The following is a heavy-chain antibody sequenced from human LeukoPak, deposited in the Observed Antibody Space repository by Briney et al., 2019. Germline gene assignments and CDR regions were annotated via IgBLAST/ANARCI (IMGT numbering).Heavy chain of an antibody. J-gene: IGHJ4*02. CDR2: ISGSGGST. Sequence: GGSLRLSCAASGFTFSNYAMSWVRQAPGKGLEWVSAISGSGGSTYYADSVKGRFTISRDNSKNTLYLRMNSLRAEDTAVYYCAKRLYYYDSSGYLFDYWGQGTLVTVSS. CDR1: GFTFSNYA. V-gene: IGHV3-23*01. CDR3: AKRLYYYDSSGYLFDY. D-gene: IGHD3-22*01.